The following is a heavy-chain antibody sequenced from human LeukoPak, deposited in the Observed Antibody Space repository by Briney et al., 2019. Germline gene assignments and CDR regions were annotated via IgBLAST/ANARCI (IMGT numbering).Heavy chain of an antibody. J-gene: IGHJ5*02. D-gene: IGHD3-22*01. CDR1: GGSFSGYY. V-gene: IGHV4-34*01. Sequence: SETLSLTCAVYGGSFSGYYWSWIRQPPGKGLEWIGEINHSGSTNYNPSLKSRVTISVDTSKNQFSLKLSSVTAADTAVYYCARRASSGYRTFDPWGQGTLVTVSS. CDR3: ARRASSGYRTFDP. CDR2: INHSGST.